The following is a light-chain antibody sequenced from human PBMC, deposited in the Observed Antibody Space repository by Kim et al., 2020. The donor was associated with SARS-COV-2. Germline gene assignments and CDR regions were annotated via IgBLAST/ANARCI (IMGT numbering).Light chain of an antibody. J-gene: IGLJ1*01. CDR3: QVWDSSTAYV. V-gene: IGLV3-9*01. CDR1: NIGDKN. CDR2: RDS. Sequence: SYELTQPLSVSVSPGQTASITCGGNNIGDKNVPWYQQKPGQAPVLVIYRDSNRPSGIPERFSGSNSGNTATLTISRAQAVDEADYYCQVWDSSTAYVFGTGTKVTVL.